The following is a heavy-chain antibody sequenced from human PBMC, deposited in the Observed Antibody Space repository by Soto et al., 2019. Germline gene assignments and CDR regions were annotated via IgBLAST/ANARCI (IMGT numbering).Heavy chain of an antibody. CDR2: IYMSGST. Sequence: PSETLSLTCTVFGGSISSNYWTWIRQTAGKGLEWIGRIYMSGSTNYNPSLKNTLYLEMDSLRPEDTAIYYCARGGGYCTPTSCAIDSWGRGTPVTVSS. D-gene: IGHD2-8*01. V-gene: IGHV4-4*07. J-gene: IGHJ4*02. CDR3: CAIDS. CDR1: GGSISSNY.